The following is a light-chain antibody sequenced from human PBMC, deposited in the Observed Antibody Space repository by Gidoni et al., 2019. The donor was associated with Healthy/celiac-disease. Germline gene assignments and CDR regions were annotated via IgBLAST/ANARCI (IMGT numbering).Light chain of an antibody. CDR3: QQRSNWPPLMYT. CDR1: QRVSSY. V-gene: IGKV3-11*01. Sequence: EIVLTQSPATLSLSPGERANLSCRASQRVSSYLAWYQKKPGQAPRLLIYDASNRATGIPARFSGSGSGTDFTLTISSLEPEDFAVYYCQQRSNWPPLMYTFGQGTKLEIK. J-gene: IGKJ2*01. CDR2: DAS.